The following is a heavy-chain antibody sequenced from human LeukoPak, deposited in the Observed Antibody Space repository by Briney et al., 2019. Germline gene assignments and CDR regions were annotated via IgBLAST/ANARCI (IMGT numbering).Heavy chain of an antibody. CDR1: GFTFSSYA. J-gene: IGHJ4*02. CDR3: AKISGYSSGRPYFGY. D-gene: IGHD6-19*01. CDR2: ISGGGGST. Sequence: GGSLRLSCAASGFTFSSYAMSWVRQAPGKGLEWVSAISGGGGSTYYADSVKGRFTISRDNSKNTLYLQMNSLRAEDTAVYYCAKISGYSSGRPYFGYWGQGTLVTVSS. V-gene: IGHV3-23*01.